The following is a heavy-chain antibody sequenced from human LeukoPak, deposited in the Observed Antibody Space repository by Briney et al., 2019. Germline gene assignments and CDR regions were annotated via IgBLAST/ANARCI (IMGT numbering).Heavy chain of an antibody. J-gene: IGHJ6*02. CDR2: ISGSGGST. Sequence: GGSLRLSCAASGFTFSSYATSWVRQAPGKGLEWVSAISGSGGSTYYADSVKGRFTISRDNSKNTLYLQMNSLRAEDTAVYYCAKASPKSLLWFGELLARGYYGMDVWGQGTTVTVSS. V-gene: IGHV3-23*01. CDR3: AKASPKSLLWFGELLARGYYGMDV. D-gene: IGHD3-10*01. CDR1: GFTFSSYA.